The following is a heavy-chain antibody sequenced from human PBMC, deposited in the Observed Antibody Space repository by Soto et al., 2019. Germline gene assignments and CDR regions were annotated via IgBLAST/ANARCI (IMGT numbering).Heavy chain of an antibody. V-gene: IGHV3-23*01. CDR2: ISGSGGST. J-gene: IGHJ4*02. D-gene: IGHD3-22*01. CDR3: AKDAPYYYDSSGYYGPFDY. Sequence: GGSLRLSCAASGFTFSSYAMSWVRQAPGKGLEWVSAISGSGGSTYYADSVKGRFTISRDNSKNTLYLQMDSLRAEDTAMYYCAKDAPYYYDSSGYYGPFDYWGQGTLVTVSS. CDR1: GFTFSSYA.